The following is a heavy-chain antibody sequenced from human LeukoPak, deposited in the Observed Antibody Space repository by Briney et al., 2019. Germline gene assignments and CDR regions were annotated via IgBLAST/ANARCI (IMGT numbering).Heavy chain of an antibody. Sequence: GGSLRLSCAASGFTFSSYAMHWVRQAPGKGLEWVSAISGSGGSTYYADSVKGRFTISRDNSKNTLYLQMNSLRAEDTAVYYCANSVDLAYCGGDCPDAFDIWGQGTMVTVSS. D-gene: IGHD2-21*02. CDR2: ISGSGGST. CDR1: GFTFSSYA. V-gene: IGHV3-23*01. CDR3: ANSVDLAYCGGDCPDAFDI. J-gene: IGHJ3*02.